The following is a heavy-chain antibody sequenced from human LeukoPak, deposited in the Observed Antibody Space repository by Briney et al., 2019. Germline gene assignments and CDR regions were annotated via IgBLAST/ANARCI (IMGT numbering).Heavy chain of an antibody. V-gene: IGHV4-34*01. CDR3: ARDDYGDHAPFDY. D-gene: IGHD4-17*01. CDR2: INHSGST. Sequence: KPSETLSLTCAVYGGSFSGYYWSWIRQPPGKGLEWIGEINHSGSTNYNPSLKSRVIISVDTSKNQFSLKLSSVAAADTAVYYCARDDYGDHAPFDYWGQGTLVTVSS. CDR1: GGSFSGYY. J-gene: IGHJ4*02.